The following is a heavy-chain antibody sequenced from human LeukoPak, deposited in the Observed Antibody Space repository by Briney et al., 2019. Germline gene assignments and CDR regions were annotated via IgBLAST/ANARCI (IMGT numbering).Heavy chain of an antibody. D-gene: IGHD4-23*01. CDR1: GGSISSYY. V-gene: IGHV4-4*07. CDR2: IYTSGST. J-gene: IGHJ4*02. Sequence: SETLSLTCTVSGGSISSYYWSWIRQPAGKGLEWIGRIYTSGSTNYNPSLKSRVTISVDTSKNQFSPKLSSVTAADTAVYYCARQMEGYGGNPPYFDYWGQGTLVTVSS. CDR3: ARQMEGYGGNPPYFDY.